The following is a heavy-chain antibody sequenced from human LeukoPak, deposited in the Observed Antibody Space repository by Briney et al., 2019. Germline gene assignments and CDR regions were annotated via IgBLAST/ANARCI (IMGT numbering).Heavy chain of an antibody. CDR2: IKQDGSEK. J-gene: IGHJ6*02. CDR3: AKEGPLTSTGMDV. V-gene: IGHV3-7*03. Sequence: PGGSLRLSCAASGFTFSSYWMSWVRQAPGKGLEWVANIKQDGSEKYYVDSVKGRFTISRDNAKNSLYLQMNSLRAEDAALYYCAKEGPLTSTGMDVWGQGTTVTVSS. D-gene: IGHD4/OR15-4a*01. CDR1: GFTFSSYW.